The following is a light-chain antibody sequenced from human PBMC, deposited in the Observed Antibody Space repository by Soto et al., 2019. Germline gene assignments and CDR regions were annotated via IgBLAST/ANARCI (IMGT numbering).Light chain of an antibody. J-gene: IGKJ1*01. CDR3: QKYGSSPWT. CDR2: GAS. Sequence: EIVLTQSPGTLALSPGERATLSCRASQSVSSSYLAWYQQKPGQAPRLLIYGASSRATGIPDRFSGSGSGTDFTLNISRLEPEDFAVYYCQKYGSSPWTFGQGTKV. CDR1: QSVSSSY. V-gene: IGKV3-20*01.